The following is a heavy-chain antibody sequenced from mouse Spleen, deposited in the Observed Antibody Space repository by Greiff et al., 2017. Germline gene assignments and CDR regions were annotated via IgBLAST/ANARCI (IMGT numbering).Heavy chain of an antibody. CDR2: IDPENGDT. CDR3: NYYGSSYWYFDV. Sequence: EVQLVESGAELVRSGASVKLSCTASGFNIKDYYMHWVKQRPEQGLEWIGWIDPENGDTEYAPKFQGKATMTADTSSNTAYLQLSSLTSEDTAVYYCNYYGSSYWYFDVWGAGTTVTVSS. J-gene: IGHJ1*01. CDR1: GFNIKDYY. V-gene: IGHV14-4*02. D-gene: IGHD1-1*01.